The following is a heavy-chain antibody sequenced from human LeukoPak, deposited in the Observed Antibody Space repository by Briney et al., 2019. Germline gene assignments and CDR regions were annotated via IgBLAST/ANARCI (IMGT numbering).Heavy chain of an antibody. D-gene: IGHD3-22*01. Sequence: SETLSLTCTVSGGSFSTTSYYWGWIRQPPGKGLEWIGSIYYGGNTYYNPSLKSRVTISVDTSKNQFSLKSSSVTAADTAVYYCARRDYYDSDGYYYDYWGQGTLVTVSS. CDR2: IYYGGNT. CDR3: ARRDYYDSDGYYYDY. CDR1: GGSFSTTSYY. V-gene: IGHV4-39*01. J-gene: IGHJ4*02.